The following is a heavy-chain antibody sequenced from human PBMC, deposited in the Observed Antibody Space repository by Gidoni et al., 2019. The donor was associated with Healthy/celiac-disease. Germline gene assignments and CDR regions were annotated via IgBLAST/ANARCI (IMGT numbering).Heavy chain of an antibody. J-gene: IGHJ4*02. CDR2: ISSKGGST. CDR1: GFTFSSSA. V-gene: IGHV3-64D*06. CDR3: VKAPSSTSHWYYDLWSGGFDY. Sequence: EVQLVESGGVLVQPGRSLRLSCSASGFTFSSSAMHWVRQAPGKGLEYVSAISSKGGSTYDADSVKGRFTIARDNSKNTLYLQMSSVRAEDTAVYYCVKAPSSTSHWYYDLWSGGFDYWGQGTLVTVSS. D-gene: IGHD3-3*01.